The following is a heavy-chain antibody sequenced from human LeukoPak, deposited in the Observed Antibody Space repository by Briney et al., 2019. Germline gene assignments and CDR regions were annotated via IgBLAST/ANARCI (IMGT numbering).Heavy chain of an antibody. J-gene: IGHJ4*02. CDR3: ARATAVVDFVY. Sequence: SVTLSLTCAVYGLTGCCMHWVRQATGQGLELVGCVDINSGGTNYAQKFQGRVTMTRDTSITTAYMYLSRLRSDDTAVYYCARATAVVDFVYWGQGTLVTVSS. CDR1: VYGLTGCC. D-gene: IGHD4-23*01. V-gene: IGHV1-2*02. CDR2: VDINSGGT.